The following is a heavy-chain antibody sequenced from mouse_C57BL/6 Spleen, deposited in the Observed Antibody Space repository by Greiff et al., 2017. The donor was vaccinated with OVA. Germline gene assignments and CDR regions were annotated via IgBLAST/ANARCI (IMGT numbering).Heavy chain of an antibody. Sequence: QVQLQQPGAELVKPGASVKMSCKASGYTFTSYWITWVKQRPGQGLEWIGDIYPGSGSTNYNEKFKSKATLTVDTYSSTSYMLLSILTSVYSSVYYCASLYYGSCWYFEFWGTGTTVTVSS. D-gene: IGHD1-1*01. CDR2: IYPGSGST. CDR3: ASLYYGSCWYFEF. V-gene: IGHV1-55*01. CDR1: GYTFTSYW. J-gene: IGHJ1*03.